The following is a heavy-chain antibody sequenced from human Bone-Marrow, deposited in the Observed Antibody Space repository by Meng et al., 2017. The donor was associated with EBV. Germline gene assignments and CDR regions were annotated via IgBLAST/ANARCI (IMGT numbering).Heavy chain of an antibody. CDR2: IFPIFGTA. Sequence: QVQSGAAGKKPRSAVKASSKAVGGASSNNAIRCVRQEPGQGLEWMGGIFPIFGTANYAQKFQSRVTITADKSTSTASMDLSSLSSEDTAVYYCASAPNTAMVPTLNYWGQGTLVTVSS. D-gene: IGHD5-18*01. CDR3: ASAPNTAMVPTLNY. J-gene: IGHJ4*02. V-gene: IGHV1-69*06. CDR1: GGASSNNA.